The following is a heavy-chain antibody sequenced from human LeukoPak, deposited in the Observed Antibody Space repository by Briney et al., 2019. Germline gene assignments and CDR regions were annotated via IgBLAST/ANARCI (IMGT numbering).Heavy chain of an antibody. CDR3: EKGGGVAPRGFDV. D-gene: IGHD3-16*01. CDR1: GFTFSTYG. J-gene: IGHJ3*01. Sequence: PGRSLRLSCAASGFTFSTYGMHWVRQAPGKGLEWVAVIWYGGSNTYYADSVKSRFTISRDNSKNALYLQMNSLRSEDTAVYYCEKGGGVAPRGFDVWGQGTVVTVSS. CDR2: IWYGGSNT. V-gene: IGHV3-33*06.